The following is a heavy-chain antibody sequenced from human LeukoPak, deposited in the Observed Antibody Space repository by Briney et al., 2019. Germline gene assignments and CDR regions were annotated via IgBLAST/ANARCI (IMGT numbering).Heavy chain of an antibody. J-gene: IGHJ4*02. CDR2: INHSGST. CDR1: GGSFSGYY. V-gene: IGHV4-34*01. CDR3: ARVNVLTGYSLIDF. Sequence: SETLSLTCAVYGGSFSGYYWSWIRQPPGKGLEWIGEINHSGSTNYNPSLKSRVSLSVDKSNSQFSLKLTSVTAADTGLYYCARVNVLTGYSLIDFWGQGILVTVSS. D-gene: IGHD3-9*01.